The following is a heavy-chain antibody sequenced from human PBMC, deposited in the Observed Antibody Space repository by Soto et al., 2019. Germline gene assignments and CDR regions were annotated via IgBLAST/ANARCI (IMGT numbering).Heavy chain of an antibody. V-gene: IGHV3-21*01. Sequence: EVQVVESGGGLVKPGGSLRLPCVFSGFTFSTYTMNWVRQAPGKGLEWVSSINGRSNYVYYADSVKGRFTISRDNAKNSLYLQMNSLRAEDTAIYYCAREDGVVGSSSAFDHWGLGTLVTVSS. CDR2: INGRSNYV. CDR3: AREDGVVGSSSAFDH. J-gene: IGHJ4*02. D-gene: IGHD6-6*01. CDR1: GFTFSTYT.